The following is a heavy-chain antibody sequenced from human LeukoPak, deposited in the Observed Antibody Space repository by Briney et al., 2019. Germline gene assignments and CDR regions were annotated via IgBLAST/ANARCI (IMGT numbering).Heavy chain of an antibody. CDR2: TYYRSKWYN. CDR1: GDSVSSNSAA. CDR3: ARDSSYYGSGSRPREVHHDAFDI. D-gene: IGHD3-10*01. J-gene: IGHJ3*02. Sequence: SQTLSLTCAISGDSVSSNSAAWNWIRQSPSRGLEWLGRTYYRSKWYNDYAVSVKSRITINPDTSKNQFSLQLNSVTPEDTAVYYCARDSSYYGSGSRPREVHHDAFDIWGQGTMVTVSS. V-gene: IGHV6-1*01.